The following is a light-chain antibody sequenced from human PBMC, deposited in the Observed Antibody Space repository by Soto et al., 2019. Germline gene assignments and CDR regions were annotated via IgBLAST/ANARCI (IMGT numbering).Light chain of an antibody. CDR2: AAS. CDR1: QAISTY. CDR3: QQLHTYLLT. J-gene: IGKJ4*01. Sequence: DIQLTQSPSFLSASIGDSVTITCRASQAISTYLAWYQQKPGKAPNLLVYAASTLHSGVPSRFSGSGSGTEFTLTITSLQPEDVATYYCQQLHTYLLTFGGGTKVQLK. V-gene: IGKV1-9*01.